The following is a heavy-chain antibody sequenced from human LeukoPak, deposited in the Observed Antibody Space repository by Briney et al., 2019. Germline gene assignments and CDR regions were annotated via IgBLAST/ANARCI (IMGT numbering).Heavy chain of an antibody. CDR2: IKRKTEGGTT. CDR3: TTGNFGPY. J-gene: IGHJ4*02. V-gene: IGHV3-15*07. Sequence: GGSLRLSCAASGFTFNDAWMNWVRQAPGKGLEWVGRIKRKTEGGTTDYGAPVKGRFSISRDDSKNTAYLQINSLKTEDTAFYYCTTGNFGPYWGQGTLVTVSS. CDR1: GFTFNDAW. D-gene: IGHD3-10*01.